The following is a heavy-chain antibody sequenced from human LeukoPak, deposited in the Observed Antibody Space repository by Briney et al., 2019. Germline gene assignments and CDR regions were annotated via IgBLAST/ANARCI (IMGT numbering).Heavy chain of an antibody. CDR2: IYYSGST. D-gene: IGHD5-12*01. CDR1: GGSISGSSYY. CDR3: ARGTGGYDFSGNY. V-gene: IGHV4-39*07. Sequence: SETLSLTCTVSGGSISGSSYYWGWIRQPPGKGLEWIGSIYYSGSTYYNPSLKSRVTISVDTSKNQFYLKLSSVTAADTSVYYCARGTGGYDFSGNYWGQGTLVSVSS. J-gene: IGHJ4*02.